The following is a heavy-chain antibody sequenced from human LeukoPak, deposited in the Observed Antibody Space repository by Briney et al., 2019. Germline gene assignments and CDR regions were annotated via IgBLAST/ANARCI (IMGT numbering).Heavy chain of an antibody. CDR3: AKSVVGDSSGYFDY. CDR2: ISGSGGST. D-gene: IGHD6-19*01. V-gene: IGHV3-23*01. J-gene: IGHJ4*02. CDR1: EFTYG. Sequence: PGGSLRLSCAASEFTYGMSWVRQAPGKGLEWVSAISGSGGSTYYADSVKGRFTISRDNSKNTLYLQMNSLRAEDTAVYYCAKSVVGDSSGYFDYWGQGTLVTVSS.